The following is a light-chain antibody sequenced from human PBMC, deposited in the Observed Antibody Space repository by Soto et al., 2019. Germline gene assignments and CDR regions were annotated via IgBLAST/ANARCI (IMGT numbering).Light chain of an antibody. J-gene: IGLJ2*01. V-gene: IGLV4-69*01. CDR2: LNSDGSH. CDR3: QTWGTGIQV. Sequence: QSALTQSPSASASLGASVKLTCTLSSGHSSYAIAWHQQQPEKGPRYLMKLNSDGSHSKGDGIPDRFSGSSSGAERYLTISSLQSEDEADYCCQTWGTGIQVFGGGTKVTVL. CDR1: SGHSSYA.